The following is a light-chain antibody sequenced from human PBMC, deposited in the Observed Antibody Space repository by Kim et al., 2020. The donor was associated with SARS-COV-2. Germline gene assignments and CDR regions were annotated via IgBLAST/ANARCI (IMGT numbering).Light chain of an antibody. V-gene: IGKV3-15*01. CDR3: QQYNNWPQT. J-gene: IGKJ2*01. CDR2: GAS. CDR1: QSVRSN. Sequence: SSSPGERATLFCRASQSVRSNLAWYQQKPGQAPRLLIDGASTRATGIPARFSGSGSGTEFTLTLSSLQSEDFAVYYCQQYNNWPQTFGQGTKLEI.